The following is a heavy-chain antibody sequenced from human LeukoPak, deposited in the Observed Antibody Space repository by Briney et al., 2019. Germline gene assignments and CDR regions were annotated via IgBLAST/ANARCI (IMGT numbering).Heavy chain of an antibody. D-gene: IGHD5-18*01. V-gene: IGHV4-31*03. CDR2: IYYSGST. CDR1: GGSISSGGYY. CDR3: ARGSTPWIQRDY. Sequence: PSQTLSLTCTVSGGSISSGGYYWSWIRQHPGKGLEWIGYIYYSGSTYYNPSLKSRVTISVDTSKNQFSLKLSSVTAADTAVYYCARGSTPWIQRDYWGQGTLVTVSS. J-gene: IGHJ4*02.